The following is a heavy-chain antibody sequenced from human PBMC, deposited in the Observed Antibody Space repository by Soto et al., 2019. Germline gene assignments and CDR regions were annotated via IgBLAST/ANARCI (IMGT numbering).Heavy chain of an antibody. Sequence: SETLSLTCTVSGGSISSYYWSWIRQPPGKGLEWIGYIYYSGSTNYNPSLKSRVTISVDTSKNQFSLKLSSVTTADTAVYYCARERCSGGSCEYYYGMDVWGQGTTVTVSS. J-gene: IGHJ6*02. CDR2: IYYSGST. CDR1: GGSISSYY. CDR3: ARERCSGGSCEYYYGMDV. D-gene: IGHD2-15*01. V-gene: IGHV4-59*01.